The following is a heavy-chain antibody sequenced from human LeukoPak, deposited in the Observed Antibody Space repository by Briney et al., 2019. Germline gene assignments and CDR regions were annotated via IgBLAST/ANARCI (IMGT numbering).Heavy chain of an antibody. J-gene: IGHJ3*02. CDR1: GGSIDGYY. V-gene: IGHV4-4*09. CDR2: IYSSGST. CDR3: ARLYYGGTSATFDI. D-gene: IGHD4-23*01. Sequence: SETLSLTCTVSGGSIDGYYWSWIRQPPGRGLEWIGYIYSSGSTNYNPSLRSRVTISVDMSKNQFSLRLSSVTAADTAVYYCARLYYGGTSATFDIWGQGTMVTVSS.